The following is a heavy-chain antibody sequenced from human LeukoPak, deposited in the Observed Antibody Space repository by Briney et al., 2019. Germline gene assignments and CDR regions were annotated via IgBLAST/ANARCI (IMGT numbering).Heavy chain of an antibody. CDR1: GYTFTSYG. D-gene: IGHD3-3*01. CDR3: ARRSDFWSGYNWFDP. Sequence: ASVKVSCKASGYTFTSYGISWVRQAPGQGLEWMGWMNPNSGNTGYAQKFQGRVTITRNTSISTAYMELSSLRSEDTAVYYCARRSDFWSGYNWFDPWGQGTLVTVSS. V-gene: IGHV1-8*03. J-gene: IGHJ5*02. CDR2: MNPNSGNT.